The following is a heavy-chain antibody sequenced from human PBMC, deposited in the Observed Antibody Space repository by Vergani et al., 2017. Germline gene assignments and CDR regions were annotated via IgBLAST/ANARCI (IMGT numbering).Heavy chain of an antibody. Sequence: EVQLLESGGGLVQPGGSLRLSCAASGFTFSSYAMSWVRQAPGKGLEWVSAISGSGGSTYYADSVKGRFTISRDNSKNTLYLQMNSLRAEDTAVYYCSKDLHEGDCNWYFDLWGRGTLVTVSS. V-gene: IGHV3-23*01. CDR2: ISGSGGST. CDR1: GFTFSSYA. J-gene: IGHJ2*01. CDR3: SKDLHEGDCNWYFDL. D-gene: IGHD2-21*01.